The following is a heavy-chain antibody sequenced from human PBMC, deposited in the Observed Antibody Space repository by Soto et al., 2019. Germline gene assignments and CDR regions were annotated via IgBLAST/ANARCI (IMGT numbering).Heavy chain of an antibody. J-gene: IGHJ4*02. CDR1: GYAFRGYQ. D-gene: IGHD2-15*01. V-gene: IGHV1-2*02. Sequence: QVQLVQSGAEVKKPGASVTVSCKASGYAFRGYQMHWLRQPPGQGLEWVGRSNPDSGGTNYAKKFQGRVTMTTDTAISTIYMELSSLTSDDTAVFYCSRGYSGGTCFVLSVWGQGTLGSVS. CDR2: SNPDSGGT. CDR3: SRGYSGGTCFVLSV.